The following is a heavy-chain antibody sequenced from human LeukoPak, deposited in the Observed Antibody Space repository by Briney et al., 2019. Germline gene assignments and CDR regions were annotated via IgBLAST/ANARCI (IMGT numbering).Heavy chain of an antibody. Sequence: GGSLRLSCTASGFTFSSCAMSWVRQAPGKGLEWVSAISGSGGTTYYADSVKGRFTISRDNSNNTLYLQMNSLRAEDTAVYYCAKGRRGYSYGPVDYWGQGTLVTVSS. CDR1: GFTFSSCA. V-gene: IGHV3-23*01. CDR3: AKGRRGYSYGPVDY. J-gene: IGHJ4*02. D-gene: IGHD5-18*01. CDR2: ISGSGGTT.